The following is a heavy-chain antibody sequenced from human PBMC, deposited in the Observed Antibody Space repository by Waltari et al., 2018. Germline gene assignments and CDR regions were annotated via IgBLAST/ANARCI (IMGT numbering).Heavy chain of an antibody. D-gene: IGHD3-10*01. CDR2: IYSGGST. CDR3: AKDKSRGAEKDFDY. Sequence: EVQLLESGGGLVQPGGSLRLSCAASGFTFSSYAMSWVRQAPGKGLEWVSVIYSGGSTYYADSVKGRFTISRDNSKNTLYLQMNSLRAEDTAVYYCAKDKSRGAEKDFDYWGQGTLVTVSS. J-gene: IGHJ4*02. CDR1: GFTFSSYA. V-gene: IGHV3-23*03.